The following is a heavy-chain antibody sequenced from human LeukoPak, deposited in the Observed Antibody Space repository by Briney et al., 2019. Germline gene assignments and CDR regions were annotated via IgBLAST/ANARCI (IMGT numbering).Heavy chain of an antibody. D-gene: IGHD6-19*01. CDR1: GYTFTGYY. V-gene: IGHV1-2*02. J-gene: IGHJ4*02. Sequence: ASVKVPCKASGYTFTGYYMHWVRQAPGQGLEWMGWINPNSGGTNYAQKFQGRVTMTRDTSISTAYMELSRLRSDDTAVYYCARALGIAVAGIGDNYWGQGTLVTVSS. CDR2: INPNSGGT. CDR3: ARALGIAVAGIGDNY.